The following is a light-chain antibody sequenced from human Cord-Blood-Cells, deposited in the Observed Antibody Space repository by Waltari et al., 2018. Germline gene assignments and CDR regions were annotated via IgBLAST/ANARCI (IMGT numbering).Light chain of an antibody. Sequence: QSALTQPASGSGSPGQSITISCTGTSSDVGSYNLVSWYQQHPGKAPKLMIYEVSKRPSGVSNRFSGSKSGNTASLTISGLQAEDEADYYCCSYAGSSTYYVFGTGTKVTVL. CDR1: SSDVGSYNL. CDR2: EVS. V-gene: IGLV2-23*02. J-gene: IGLJ1*01. CDR3: CSYAGSSTYYV.